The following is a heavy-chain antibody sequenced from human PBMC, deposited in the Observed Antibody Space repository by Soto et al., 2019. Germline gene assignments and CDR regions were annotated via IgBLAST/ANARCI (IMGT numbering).Heavy chain of an antibody. D-gene: IGHD2-15*01. V-gene: IGHV3-23*01. CDR2: TSVRDNST. CDR3: ARDYCGGGTCKPFDC. J-gene: IGHJ4*02. CDR1: GFTFSSFA. Sequence: GGSLRLSCAASGFTFSSFAMSWVRQAPGKGLEWVSTTSVRDNSTYYADSVKGRFTISRDNSKNTLYLQMNSLRAEDTALYYCARDYCGGGTCKPFDCWGQGSLVTVSS.